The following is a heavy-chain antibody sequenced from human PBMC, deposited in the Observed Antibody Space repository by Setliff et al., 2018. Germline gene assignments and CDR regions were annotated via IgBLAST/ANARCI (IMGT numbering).Heavy chain of an antibody. V-gene: IGHV3-23*01. CDR2: VSVSGDNT. Sequence: GGSLRLSCAASGCTFSTYAMSWVRQAPGQGLEWVSTVSVSGDNTYYTDSVKGRFTTSRDNSKNTLSLQMSSLRTEDTAIYFCAGQGPIFGSGLIPGFDQWGQGTMVTVSS. J-gene: IGHJ4*02. D-gene: IGHD3-3*01. CDR1: GCTFSTYA. CDR3: AGQGPIFGSGLIPGFDQ.